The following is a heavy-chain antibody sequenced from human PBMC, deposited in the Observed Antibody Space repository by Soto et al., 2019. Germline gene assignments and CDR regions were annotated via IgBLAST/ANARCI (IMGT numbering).Heavy chain of an antibody. CDR1: GLTFSSYA. CDR3: AKDQLDIRGVIHNWFDP. V-gene: IGHV3-23*01. CDR2: IGGSGGST. Sequence: EVQLLESGGGLIQPGGSLRLSCAASGLTFSSYAMSWVRQAPGKGLEWVSAIGGSGGSTYYADSVKGRFTSSRDNSKNTLSLQKNSLRADATAVYYCAKDQLDIRGVIHNWFDPWGQGTRVTVSS. J-gene: IGHJ5*02. D-gene: IGHD3-10*01.